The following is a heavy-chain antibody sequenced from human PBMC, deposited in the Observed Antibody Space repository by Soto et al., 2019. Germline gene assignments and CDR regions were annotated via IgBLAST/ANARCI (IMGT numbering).Heavy chain of an antibody. V-gene: IGHV4-59*08. CDR3: ARAIAPLYRRSWYWIDP. CDR1: GGSISSYY. D-gene: IGHD6-13*01. Sequence: SETLSLTCTVPGGSISSYYWSWIRQPPGKGLEWIGYIYYSGSTNYNPSLKSRVTISVDTSKNQFSLKLSSVTAADTAVYYCARAIAPLYRRSWYWIDPRGQGTLVTVSS. CDR2: IYYSGST. J-gene: IGHJ5*02.